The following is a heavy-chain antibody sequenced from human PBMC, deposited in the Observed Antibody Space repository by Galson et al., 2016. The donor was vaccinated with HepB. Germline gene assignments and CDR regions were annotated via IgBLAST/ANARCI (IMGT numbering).Heavy chain of an antibody. V-gene: IGHV5-51*01. CDR1: GYNFADYW. Sequence: QSGAEVKKPGESLKISCKGSGYNFADYWIGWVRQMPGKGLEWMGIIYPNDYDTRYSRSFQGQVTISADRSISTAYLQWSSLRASDTGMYFCARLQSSGSHGLIDYWGQGTLVTVSS. CDR3: ARLQSSGSHGLIDY. J-gene: IGHJ4*02. D-gene: IGHD1-26*01. CDR2: IYPNDYDT.